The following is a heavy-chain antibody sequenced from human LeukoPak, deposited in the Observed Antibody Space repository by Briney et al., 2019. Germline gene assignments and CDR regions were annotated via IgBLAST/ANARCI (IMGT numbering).Heavy chain of an antibody. V-gene: IGHV4-4*02. Sequence: GEIYHSGSTNYNPSLKSRVTISVDKSKNQFSLKLSSVTAADTAVYYCASTKGGSSHEYFQHWGQGTLVTVSS. CDR3: ASTKGGSSHEYFQH. J-gene: IGHJ1*01. D-gene: IGHD6-13*01. CDR2: IYHSGST.